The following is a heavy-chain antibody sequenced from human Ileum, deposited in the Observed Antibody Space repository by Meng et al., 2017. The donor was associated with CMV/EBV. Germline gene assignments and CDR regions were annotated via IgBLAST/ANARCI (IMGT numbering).Heavy chain of an antibody. CDR1: DCTLNGAR. D-gene: IGHD1-26*01. CDR3: TTGWDQYFDF. J-gene: IGHJ4*02. V-gene: IGHV3-15*07. Sequence: CVASDCTLNGARMNWVRQAPGKGLEWVGRVKSASAGGAADAAAPVKGRFTVSRDDSRKTVHLQMDNLKIEDTAVYYCTTGWDQYFDFWGQGALVTVSS. CDR2: VKSASAGGAA.